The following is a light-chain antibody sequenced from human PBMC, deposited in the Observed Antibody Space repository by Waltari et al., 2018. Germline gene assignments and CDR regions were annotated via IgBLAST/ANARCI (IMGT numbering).Light chain of an antibody. CDR2: DVS. CDR1: YIDVGRYNY. J-gene: IGLJ1*01. Sequence: QSALTQPASVPGSRGQSITISCTGTYIDVGRYNYASWYQQHPGNAPKLVIFDVSNRPSGVSNRFSGSTSGNTASLSISCLQAEDEADYYCCSYTDRSTYVFGTGTKVTVL. CDR3: CSYTDRSTYV. V-gene: IGLV2-14*03.